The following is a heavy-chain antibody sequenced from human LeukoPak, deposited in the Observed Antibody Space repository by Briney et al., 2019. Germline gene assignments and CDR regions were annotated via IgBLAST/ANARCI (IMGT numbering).Heavy chain of an antibody. CDR2: FDPEDGET. D-gene: IGHD3-10*01. CDR1: GYTLTELS. J-gene: IGHJ4*02. V-gene: IGHV1-24*01. CDR3: ATEFVTMGRRNPPFDY. Sequence: ASVKVSCKVSGYTLTELSMHWVRQAPGKGVEWRGGFDPEDGETIYAQKFQGRVTMTEDTSTDTSYMELSSLRSEDTAVYYCATEFVTMGRRNPPFDYWGQGTLVTVSS.